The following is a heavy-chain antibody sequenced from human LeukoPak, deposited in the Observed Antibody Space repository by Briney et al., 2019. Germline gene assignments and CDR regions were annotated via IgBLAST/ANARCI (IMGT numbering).Heavy chain of an antibody. J-gene: IGHJ4*02. V-gene: IGHV4-59*01. CDR3: ARKRPAAGFDY. CDR2: ICYSGST. Sequence: SETLSLTCTVSGGSISSYYWSWIRQPPGKGLEWIGYICYSGSTNYNPSLKSRVTISVDTSKNQFSLKLSSVTAADTAVYYCARKRPAAGFDYWGQGTLVTVSS. D-gene: IGHD2-2*01. CDR1: GGSISSYY.